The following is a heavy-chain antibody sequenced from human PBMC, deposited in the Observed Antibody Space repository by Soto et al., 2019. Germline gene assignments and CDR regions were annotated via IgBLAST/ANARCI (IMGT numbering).Heavy chain of an antibody. D-gene: IGHD5-12*01. CDR3: ASRDGYNYVPPDY. J-gene: IGHJ4*02. Sequence: QVQLVQSGAEVKKPGSSVKVSCQASGGTFSSYTISWVRQAPGQGLEWMGRIIPILGIANYAQKFQGRVTITADKSTSTAYMELSSLRSEDTAVYYCASRDGYNYVPPDYWGQGTLVTVSS. CDR1: GGTFSSYT. CDR2: IIPILGIA. V-gene: IGHV1-69*02.